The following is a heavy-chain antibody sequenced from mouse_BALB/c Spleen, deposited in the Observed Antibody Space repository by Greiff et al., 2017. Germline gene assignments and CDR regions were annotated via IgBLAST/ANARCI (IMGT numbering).Heavy chain of an antibody. V-gene: IGHV6-6*02. CDR1: GFTFSNYW. CDR3: TRAPLYYYGSSYYFDY. D-gene: IGHD1-1*01. J-gene: IGHJ2*01. Sequence: EVMLVESGGGLVQPGGSMKLSCVASGFTFSNYWMNWVRQSPEKGLEWVAEIRLKSNNYATHYAESVKGRFTISRDDSKSSVYLQMNNLRAEDTGIYYCTRAPLYYYGSSYYFDYWGQGTTLTVSS. CDR2: IRLKSNNYAT.